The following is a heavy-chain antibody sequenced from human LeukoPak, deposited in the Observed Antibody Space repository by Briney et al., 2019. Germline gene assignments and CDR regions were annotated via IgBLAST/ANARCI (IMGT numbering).Heavy chain of an antibody. CDR2: IWYDGSNK. J-gene: IGHJ4*02. CDR3: ARVDGPTVTTMYFDS. CDR1: GFTFSSYG. V-gene: IGHV3-33*01. D-gene: IGHD4-17*01. Sequence: PGRSLRLSCAASGFTFSSYGMHWVRQAPGKGLEWVAVIWYDGSNKYYADSVKGRFTISRDNSKNTLYLQMNSLRAEDTAIYYCARVDGPTVTTMYFDSWGQGTVVTVSS.